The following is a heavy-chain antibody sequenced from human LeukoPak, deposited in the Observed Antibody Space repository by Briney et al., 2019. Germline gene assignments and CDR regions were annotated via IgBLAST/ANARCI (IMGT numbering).Heavy chain of an antibody. Sequence: PRGSLRRSCAASGFTFSNSAMSWVRQAPGKRLEWVSSISGSGVNTYYADSVKGRFTIFRDNSKNTLYLQMNSLRVEDTAVYYCAKEIVPPSGYYFDYWGQGTLVTVSS. CDR1: GFTFSNSA. CDR2: ISGSGVNT. D-gene: IGHD6-6*01. V-gene: IGHV3-23*01. CDR3: AKEIVPPSGYYFDY. J-gene: IGHJ4*02.